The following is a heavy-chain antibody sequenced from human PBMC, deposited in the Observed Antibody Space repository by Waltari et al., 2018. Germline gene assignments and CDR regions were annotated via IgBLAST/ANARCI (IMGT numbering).Heavy chain of an antibody. J-gene: IGHJ4*02. CDR3: ARQTTGYSSSWYPYYFDY. Sequence: QLQLQESGPGLVKPSETLSLTCTVSGGSISSSSYYWGWIRQPPGKGLEWIGSIYYSGSTYYNPSPKSRVTISVDTSKNQFSLKLSSVTAADTAVYYCARQTTGYSSSWYPYYFDYWGQGTLVTVSS. V-gene: IGHV4-39*01. CDR1: GGSISSSSYY. D-gene: IGHD6-13*01. CDR2: IYYSGST.